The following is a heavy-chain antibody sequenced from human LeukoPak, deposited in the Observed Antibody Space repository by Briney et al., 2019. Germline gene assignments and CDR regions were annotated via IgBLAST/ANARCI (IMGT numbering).Heavy chain of an antibody. J-gene: IGHJ6*03. CDR2: ISGDGGST. V-gene: IGHV3-43*02. CDR3: AKVSTLTPDYYYYYMDV. CDR1: GFTFDDYA. Sequence: PGGSLRLSCAASGFTFDDYAMHWVCQAPGKGLEWVSLISGDGGSTYYADSVKGRFTISRDNSKNSLYLQMNSLRTEDTALYYCAKVSTLTPDYYYYYMDVWGKGTTFTVSS. D-gene: IGHD4-17*01.